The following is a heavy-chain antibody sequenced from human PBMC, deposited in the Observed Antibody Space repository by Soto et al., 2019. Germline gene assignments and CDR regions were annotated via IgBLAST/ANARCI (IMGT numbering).Heavy chain of an antibody. Sequence: SETLSLTCAVYGGSFSGYYWSWIRQPPGKGLEWIGEINHSGSTNYNPSLKSRATISVDTSKNQFSLKLSSVTAADTAVYYCARGGIAARPLSHYYYYYYMDVWGKGTTVTVSS. CDR2: INHSGST. CDR1: GGSFSGYY. V-gene: IGHV4-34*01. CDR3: ARGGIAARPLSHYYYYYYMDV. D-gene: IGHD6-6*01. J-gene: IGHJ6*03.